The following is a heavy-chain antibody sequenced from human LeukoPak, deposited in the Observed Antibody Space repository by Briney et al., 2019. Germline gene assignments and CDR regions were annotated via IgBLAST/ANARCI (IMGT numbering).Heavy chain of an antibody. CDR1: GFTFDDYT. J-gene: IGHJ4*02. CDR3: AKDKGYGSGPGE. D-gene: IGHD3-10*01. CDR2: ISWDGGST. V-gene: IGHV3-43*01. Sequence: GGSLRLSCAASGFTFDDYTMHWVRQAPGKGLEWVSLISWDGGSTYYADSVKGRFTISRDNSKNSLYLQMNSLRTEDTALYYCAKDKGYGSGPGEWGQGTLVTVSS.